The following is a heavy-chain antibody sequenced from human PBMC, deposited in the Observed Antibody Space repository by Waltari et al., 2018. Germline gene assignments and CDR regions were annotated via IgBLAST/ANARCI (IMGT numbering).Heavy chain of an antibody. CDR1: GYTFKNYD. J-gene: IGHJ5*02. CDR2: MNPNSGNT. CDR3: ARGTRSFDP. Sequence: QMQLVQSEAEVKKPGASVQVSCKASGYTFKNYDLNGVRQAAGQGLEWMGWMNPNSGNTGYAQQFQGRVTMTRNTSITTAYMELTSLRSEDTAVYYCARGTRSFDPWGQGTLVTVSS. V-gene: IGHV1-8*01. D-gene: IGHD2-2*01.